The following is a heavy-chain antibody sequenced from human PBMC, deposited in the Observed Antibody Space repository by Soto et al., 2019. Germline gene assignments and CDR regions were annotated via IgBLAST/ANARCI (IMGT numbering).Heavy chain of an antibody. V-gene: IGHV3-21*01. D-gene: IGHD2-2*01. CDR2: NRSTSSYS. CDR1: GFTSSSYS. CDR3: ARELYSDIVGVPAATKLGGLDP. Sequence: GVSLRLSCAASGFTSSSYSMNWVRQATGKGLEWVSSNRSTSSYSYYGVSGKGQFTIAGDTAKISLQLQMNCLRAEDTALYYCARELYSDIVGVPAATKLGGLDPWGQGTLVTVSS. J-gene: IGHJ5*02.